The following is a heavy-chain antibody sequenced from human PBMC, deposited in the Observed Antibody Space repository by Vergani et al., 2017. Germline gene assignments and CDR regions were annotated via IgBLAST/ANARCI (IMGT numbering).Heavy chain of an antibody. V-gene: IGHV1-69*18. J-gene: IGHJ4*02. Sequence: QVQLVQSGAEVKKPGASVKVSCKASGGTFSSYAISWVRQAPGQGLEWMGRIIPIFGTANYAQKFQGRVTITADESTSTAYMELSSLRSEDTAVYYCARNPYYGDYKFTFDYWGQGTLVTVSS. CDR3: ARNPYYGDYKFTFDY. CDR1: GGTFSSYA. D-gene: IGHD4-17*01. CDR2: IIPIFGTA.